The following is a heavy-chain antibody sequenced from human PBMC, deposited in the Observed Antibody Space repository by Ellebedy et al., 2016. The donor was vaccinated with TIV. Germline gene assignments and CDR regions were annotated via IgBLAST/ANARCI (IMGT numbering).Heavy chain of an antibody. D-gene: IGHD6-19*01. CDR3: ARQDSQWLGSFDF. J-gene: IGHJ4*02. V-gene: IGHV4-39*01. CDR2: IYYSGSA. CDR1: GGSVSSSLYY. Sequence: SETLSLXCTVSGGSVSSSLYYWGWVRQSPGKGLEWFGSIYYSGSAHYNPSLKSRVTISIDTSKNQFSLKLSSVTAADTAVYYCARQDSQWLGSFDFWGRGTLVTVSS.